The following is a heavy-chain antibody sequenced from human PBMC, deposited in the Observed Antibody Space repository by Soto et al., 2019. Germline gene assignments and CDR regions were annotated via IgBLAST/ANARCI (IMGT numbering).Heavy chain of an antibody. J-gene: IGHJ4*02. D-gene: IGHD1-26*01. CDR3: AKAGLDIHSSRVGAGAFDY. Sequence: GESLKISCAASGFTFSSYAMSWVRQAPGKGLEWVSAISGSGGSTYYADSVKGRFTISRDNSKNTLYLQMNSLRAENTAVYYCAKAGLDIHSSRVGAGAFDYWGQGTMVTVS. V-gene: IGHV3-23*01. CDR1: GFTFSSYA. CDR2: ISGSGGST.